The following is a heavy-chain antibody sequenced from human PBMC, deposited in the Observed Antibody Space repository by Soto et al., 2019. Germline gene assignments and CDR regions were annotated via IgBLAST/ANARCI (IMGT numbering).Heavy chain of an antibody. CDR3: ARAGAAPYYYYGMDV. CDR2: ISTYNGDT. CDR1: GYTFSTSG. J-gene: IGHJ6*02. V-gene: IGHV1-18*01. Sequence: GPSVKVSCNASGYTFSTSGMSWLLQAPGQGLEWMGWISTYNGDTNDAPKFQDRVTMTSDTSTSTVYMELRSLRSDDTAVYYCARAGAAPYYYYGMDVWGQGTRVTVSS. D-gene: IGHD2-15*01.